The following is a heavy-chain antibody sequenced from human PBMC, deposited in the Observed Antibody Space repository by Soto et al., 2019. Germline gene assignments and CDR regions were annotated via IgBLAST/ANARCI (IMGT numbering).Heavy chain of an antibody. CDR1: GFTFSSYG. V-gene: IGHV3-33*06. CDR3: AKIFRQWLARVFDY. D-gene: IGHD6-19*01. CDR2: IWYDGSNK. Sequence: GGSLRLSCAASGFTFSSYGMHWVRQAPGKGLEWVAVIWYDGSNKYYADSVKGRFTISRDNSKNTLYLQMNSLRAEDTAVYYCAKIFRQWLARVFDYWGQGTLVTVSS. J-gene: IGHJ4*02.